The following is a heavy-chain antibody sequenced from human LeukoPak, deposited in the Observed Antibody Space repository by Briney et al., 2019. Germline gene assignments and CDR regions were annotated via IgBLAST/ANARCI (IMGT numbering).Heavy chain of an antibody. CDR1: GGSTSSDY. V-gene: IGHV4-59*08. Sequence: SETLSLTCTVSGGSTSSDYWSWIRQSPGKGLEWVGYVYNSGDTGKNPSLKSRVTILLDTSKNQCSLKLTSASAADTAVYYCARLKLGAYFDLWGRGTLDTVSP. CDR2: VYNSGDT. CDR3: ARLKLGAYFDL. J-gene: IGHJ2*01. D-gene: IGHD3-16*01.